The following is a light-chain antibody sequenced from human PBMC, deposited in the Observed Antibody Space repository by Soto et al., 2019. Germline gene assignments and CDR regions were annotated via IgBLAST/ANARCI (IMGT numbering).Light chain of an antibody. CDR3: QKYNSALRT. CDR2: KAS. Sequence: DIQMTQSPSTLSGSVGDRVTITCRASQTISSWLAWYQQKPGKAPKLLIYKASTLKSGVPSRFSGSGSGTDFTLTISSLQPEDVATYYCQKYNSALRTFGQGTKVDIK. V-gene: IGKV1-5*03. J-gene: IGKJ1*01. CDR1: QTISSW.